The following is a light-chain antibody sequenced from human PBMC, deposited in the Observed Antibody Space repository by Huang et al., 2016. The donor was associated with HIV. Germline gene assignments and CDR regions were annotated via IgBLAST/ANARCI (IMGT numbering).Light chain of an antibody. V-gene: IGKV3-11*01. CDR3: QQRSNRPLT. J-gene: IGKJ4*01. CDR2: DAS. Sequence: EIVLTQSPATLSLSPGERATLSCRASQSVNTFLAWYQQKPGQAHRLLLYDASNMATGIPATFSGSGSGTDFTLTISSLEPEDFAVYYCQQRSNRPLTFGGGTKVEIK. CDR1: QSVNTF.